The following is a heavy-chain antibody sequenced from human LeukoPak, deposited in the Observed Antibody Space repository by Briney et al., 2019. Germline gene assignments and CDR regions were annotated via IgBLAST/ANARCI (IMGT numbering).Heavy chain of an antibody. CDR3: ARLQNGSYLDF. V-gene: IGHV1-2*02. Sequence: ASVKVSCKASGYTFTGYYMHWVRQAPGQGLEWVGWINPNSGGTNYAQKFQGRVTMTRDTSISTAYMELSRLRSDDTAVSYCARLQNGSYLDFWGQGTLVTVSS. CDR1: GYTFTGYY. CDR2: INPNSGGT. J-gene: IGHJ4*02. D-gene: IGHD1-26*01.